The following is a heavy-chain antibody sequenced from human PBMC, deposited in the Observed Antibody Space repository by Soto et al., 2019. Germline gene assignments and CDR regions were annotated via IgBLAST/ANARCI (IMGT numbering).Heavy chain of an antibody. CDR3: AKSGNGWWRGLDS. Sequence: EVQLLESGGGLMQRGGSLGLSCAASGLTFGDYALSWVRLAPGKGLEWVSAINYNGENTFYLDSVRGRFTISRDNSRDTLFLQMNSLRDEDTAVYYCAKSGNGWWRGLDSWGQGTLVTVSS. CDR1: GLTFGDYA. CDR2: INYNGENT. V-gene: IGHV3-23*01. D-gene: IGHD6-19*01. J-gene: IGHJ5*01.